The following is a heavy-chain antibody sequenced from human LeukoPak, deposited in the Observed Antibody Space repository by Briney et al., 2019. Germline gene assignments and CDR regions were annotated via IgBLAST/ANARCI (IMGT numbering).Heavy chain of an antibody. CDR2: IRPYNDDT. V-gene: IGHV1-18*01. Sequence: ASVKLSCKSSAYTFTTYGHCWVRDAPGQGLEWMGGIRPYNDDTNYAQKLQGRVTMTTDTSTSTAYMELGSLRSDDTATYYCATARAYPGVHYFDNWGQGTPVTVSS. CDR1: AYTFTTYG. J-gene: IGHJ4*02. CDR3: ATARAYPGVHYFDN. D-gene: IGHD2-21*01.